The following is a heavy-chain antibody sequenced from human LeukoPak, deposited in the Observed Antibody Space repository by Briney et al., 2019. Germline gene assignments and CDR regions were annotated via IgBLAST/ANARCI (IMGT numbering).Heavy chain of an antibody. CDR1: GGSISSGGYS. D-gene: IGHD2-2*01. J-gene: IGHJ6*02. CDR3: ARVGTSRYFDV. Sequence: TLSLTCTVSGGSISSGGYSWSWIRQPQGKGLEWIGYIYHSGSTYYNPSLKSRVTISVDRSKNQFSLKLSSVTAADTAVYYCARVGTSRYFDVWGQGTTVTVSS. CDR2: IYHSGST. V-gene: IGHV4-30-2*01.